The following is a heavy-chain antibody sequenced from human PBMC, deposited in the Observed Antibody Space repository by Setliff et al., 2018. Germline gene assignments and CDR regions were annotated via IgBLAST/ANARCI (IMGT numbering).Heavy chain of an antibody. CDR3: ARAPRYFDSTGSYFDG. CDR1: GGSISTNSYY. D-gene: IGHD3-22*01. V-gene: IGHV4-39*01. Sequence: SETLSLTCTVSGGSISTNSYYWGWIRQPPGKGLEWIGSMYFSGSTYYNPSLKSRVTXXXXXXXXXXXXXXXXXXXXXXXXXXXARAPRYFDSTGSYFDGWGQGXXVTVSS. J-gene: IGHJ4*02. CDR2: MYFSGST.